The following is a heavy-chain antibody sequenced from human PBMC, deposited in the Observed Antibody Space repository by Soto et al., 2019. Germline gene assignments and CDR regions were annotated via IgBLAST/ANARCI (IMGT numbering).Heavy chain of an antibody. CDR3: ARALLAVAGTYWFDP. D-gene: IGHD6-19*01. CDR1: GGSISSYY. V-gene: IGHV4-59*01. J-gene: IGHJ5*02. Sequence: PSETLSLTCTVSGGSISSYYWSWIRQPPGKGLEWIGYIYYSGSTNYNPSLKSRVTISVDTSKNQFSLKLSSVTAADTAVYYCARALLAVAGTYWFDPWGQGTLVTVSS. CDR2: IYYSGST.